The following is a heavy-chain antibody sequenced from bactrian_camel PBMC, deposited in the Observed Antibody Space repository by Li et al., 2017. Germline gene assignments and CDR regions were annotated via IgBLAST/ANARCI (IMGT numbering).Heavy chain of an antibody. CDR1: GFGFSTYA. J-gene: IGHJ4*01. V-gene: IGHV3S31*01. CDR2: INVEGRSA. D-gene: IGHD4*01. CDR3: ATRRYCTTISPAAFGN. Sequence: DVQLVESGGGLVQPGGTLRLSCAASGFGFSTYAMSWVRQAPGKGLEWVSVINVEGRSAFYSDSTKGRFAISRDNAKNTLYLELNNLKIEDTAMYYCATRRYCTTISPAAFGNWGQGTQVTVS.